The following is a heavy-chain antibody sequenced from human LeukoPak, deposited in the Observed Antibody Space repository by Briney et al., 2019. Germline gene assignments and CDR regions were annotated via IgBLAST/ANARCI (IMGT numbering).Heavy chain of an antibody. V-gene: IGHV3-9*01. J-gene: IGHJ4*02. CDR2: ISWNSGSI. D-gene: IGHD3-22*01. Sequence: GGSLRLSCAASGFTFDDYAMPWVRQAPGKGLEWVSGISWNSGSIGYEDSVKGRFTISRDNAKNSLYLQMNSLRAEDTALYYCAKDITSYYDSSGYYDYWGQGTLVTVSS. CDR1: GFTFDDYA. CDR3: AKDITSYYDSSGYYDY.